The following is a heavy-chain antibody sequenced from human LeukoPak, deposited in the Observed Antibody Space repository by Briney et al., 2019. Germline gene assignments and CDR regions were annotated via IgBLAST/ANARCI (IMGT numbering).Heavy chain of an antibody. CDR2: IYYSGST. V-gene: IGHV4-59*01. Sequence: PSETLSLTCTVSGGSISSYYWSWIRQPPGKGLEWIGYIYYSGSTNYNPSLKSRVTISVDTSKNQFSLKLSSVTAADTAVYYCASSVIAAASLSFDYRGQGTLVTVSS. CDR3: ASSVIAAASLSFDY. CDR1: GGSISSYY. J-gene: IGHJ4*02. D-gene: IGHD6-13*01.